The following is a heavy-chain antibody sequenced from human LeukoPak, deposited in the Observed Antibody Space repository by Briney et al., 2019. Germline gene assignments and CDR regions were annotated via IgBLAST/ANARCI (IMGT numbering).Heavy chain of an antibody. CDR1: GDSISPYY. V-gene: IGHV4-59*01. J-gene: IGHJ4*02. CDR2: ISYSGST. Sequence: PSETLSLTCTVSGDSISPYYWSWIRQHPGKELEWIGYISYSGSTRYNPSLKSRVSMSVDTSKNQFSLRLTSVTAADTAVYYCARAYDRSGYQSRGFDFWGQGALVIVSS. CDR3: ARAYDRSGYQSRGFDF. D-gene: IGHD3-22*01.